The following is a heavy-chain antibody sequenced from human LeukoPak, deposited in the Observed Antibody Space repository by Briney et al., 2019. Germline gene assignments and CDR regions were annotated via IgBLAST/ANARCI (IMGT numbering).Heavy chain of an antibody. D-gene: IGHD3-10*01. CDR1: GYRFTSYW. CDR3: ARHLSTMVRGVPINWFDP. V-gene: IGHV5-51*01. J-gene: IGHJ5*02. CDR2: IYPGDSDT. Sequence: GEALQISCKGSGYRFTSYWIGWVRPMPGKGREGMGIIYPGDSDTRYSPSFQGQVTISADKSISTAYLQWSSLKASDTAMYYCARHLSTMVRGVPINWFDPWGQGTLVTVSS.